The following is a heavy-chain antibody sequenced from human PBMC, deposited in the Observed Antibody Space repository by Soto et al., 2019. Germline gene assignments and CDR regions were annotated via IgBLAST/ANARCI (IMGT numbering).Heavy chain of an antibody. Sequence: GGSLRLSCAASGFTFITYTMNWVRHAPGKGLEWVSSISSDGTYIYYADSVKGRFTISRDNAKNSLSLQMNSLRAEDTAVYYCARSRDGYNYAFDIWGQGTMVTVSS. D-gene: IGHD5-12*01. CDR2: ISSDGTYI. V-gene: IGHV3-21*04. J-gene: IGHJ3*02. CDR3: ARSRDGYNYAFDI. CDR1: GFTFITYT.